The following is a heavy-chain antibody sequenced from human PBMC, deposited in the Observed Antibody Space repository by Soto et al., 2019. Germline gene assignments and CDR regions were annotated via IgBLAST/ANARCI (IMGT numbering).Heavy chain of an antibody. D-gene: IGHD2-8*02. J-gene: IGHJ4*02. V-gene: IGHV4-61*02. CDR3: ARGMTPPGAPAWYYFDS. Sequence: SETLSLTCTVSGGSTSSGDYYWSWIRQPAGKGLEWIGRFSLSGTTNYNPSLRSRVTMSADVSKNQFSLRLTSVTAADTALYYCARGMTPPGAPAWYYFDSWGQGTLVTVSS. CDR1: GGSTSSGDYY. CDR2: FSLSGTT.